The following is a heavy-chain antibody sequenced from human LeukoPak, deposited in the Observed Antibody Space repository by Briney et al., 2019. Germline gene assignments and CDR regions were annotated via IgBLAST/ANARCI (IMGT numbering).Heavy chain of an antibody. D-gene: IGHD5-18*01. CDR1: GFTFSSYW. Sequence: GGSLRLSCAASGFTFSSYWMHWVRQAPGKGLEWASRIHSDGSITYYADSVKGRFTISRDNAKNTLYLQMNSLRAEDTAVYYCTREGFGYRYDAWGHGTLVTVSS. V-gene: IGHV3-74*01. CDR3: TREGFGYRYDA. J-gene: IGHJ5*01. CDR2: IHSDGSIT.